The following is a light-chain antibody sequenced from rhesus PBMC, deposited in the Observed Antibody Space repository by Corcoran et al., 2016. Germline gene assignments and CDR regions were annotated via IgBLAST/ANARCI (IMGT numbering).Light chain of an antibody. Sequence: QAALTQPRSVSGSPGQSVTSSCTGTSSAIGAYDYVSWYQQHPDTAPKLMIFEVFRLPSGVSDRFSGSKSANTASLPIAGLQAEDEADYYCSSFAVIYTDIFGSRTRLTVL. J-gene: IGLJ1*01. V-gene: IGLV2-32*01. CDR3: SSFAVIYTDI. CDR1: SSAIGAYDY. CDR2: EVF.